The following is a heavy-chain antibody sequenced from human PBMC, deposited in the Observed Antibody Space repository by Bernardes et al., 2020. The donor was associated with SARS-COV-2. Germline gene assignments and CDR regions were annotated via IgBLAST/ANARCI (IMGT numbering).Heavy chain of an antibody. CDR3: ARSPPNYDILTGYYMDAFDI. Sequence: SETLSLTCTISAGSVSNYYLSWIWQPPGKGLEWIGSIRHSGSTHYNPSLKSRVTILADTSKNHFSLKLTSVTAADTAVYYCARSPPNYDILTGYYMDAFDIWGQGTMVAVSS. V-gene: IGHV4-59*02. D-gene: IGHD3-9*01. CDR1: AGSVSNYY. J-gene: IGHJ3*02. CDR2: IRHSGST.